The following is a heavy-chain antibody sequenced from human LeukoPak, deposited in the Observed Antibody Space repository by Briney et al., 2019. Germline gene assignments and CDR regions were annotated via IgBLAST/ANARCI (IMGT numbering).Heavy chain of an antibody. D-gene: IGHD3-10*01. Sequence: PSETLSLTCTVSGGSISSYYWSWIRQPAGKGLEWIGRIYNSGSTNYNPSLKSRVTMSVDTSKNQFSLKLSSVTAADTAVYYCARDTVVDRFGELLDWGQGTLVTVSS. V-gene: IGHV4-4*07. J-gene: IGHJ4*02. CDR2: IYNSGST. CDR1: GGSISSYY. CDR3: ARDTVVDRFGELLD.